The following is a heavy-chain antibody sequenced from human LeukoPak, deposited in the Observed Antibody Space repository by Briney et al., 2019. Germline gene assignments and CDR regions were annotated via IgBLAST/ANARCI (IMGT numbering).Heavy chain of an antibody. V-gene: IGHV3-30*03. CDR1: GFTFSSYG. CDR3: ARALKLTGTHYAMDV. D-gene: IGHD1-7*01. Sequence: GGSLRLSCVASGFTFSSYGMHWVRQAPGRGLEWVAVISYDGSNKFYADSVKGRFTISRGNSKNMLYLQMSSLRAEDTAVYYCARALKLTGTHYAMDVWGQGTTVTVSS. CDR2: ISYDGSNK. J-gene: IGHJ6*02.